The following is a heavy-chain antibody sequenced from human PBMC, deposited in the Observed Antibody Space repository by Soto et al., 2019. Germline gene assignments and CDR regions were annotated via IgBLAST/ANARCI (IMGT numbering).Heavy chain of an antibody. CDR1: GYTFTSYA. Sequence: QVQLVQSGAEVKKPGASVKVSCKASGYTFTSYAMHWVRQAPGQRLEWMGWINAGNGNTKYSQKFQGRVTITRDTSASPADMELSGLRTEDTTVYYGATDLGGWTDYWGQGTLVTVSS. V-gene: IGHV1-3*01. D-gene: IGHD6-19*01. CDR2: INAGNGNT. CDR3: ATDLGGWTDY. J-gene: IGHJ4*02.